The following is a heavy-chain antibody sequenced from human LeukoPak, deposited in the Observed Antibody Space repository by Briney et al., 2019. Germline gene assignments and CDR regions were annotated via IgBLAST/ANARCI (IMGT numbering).Heavy chain of an antibody. CDR2: INPNSGGT. CDR1: GYTFTGYY. CDR3: ARAADSGSTYYFDY. Sequence: ASVKVSCKASGYTFTGYYMHWVRQAPGQGPEWMGRINPNSGGTNYAQKFQGRVTMTRDTSISTAYMELSRLRSDDTAVYYCARAADSGSTYYFDYWGQGTLVTVSS. V-gene: IGHV1-2*06. J-gene: IGHJ4*02. D-gene: IGHD3-22*01.